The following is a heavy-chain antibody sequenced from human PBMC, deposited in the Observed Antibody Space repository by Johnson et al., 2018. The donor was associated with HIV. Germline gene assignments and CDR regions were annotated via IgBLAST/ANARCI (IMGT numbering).Heavy chain of an antibody. CDR1: GFPVTSNF. D-gene: IGHD3-22*01. J-gene: IGHJ3*02. CDR3: ARDRGYWDAFDI. V-gene: IGHV3-66*01. CDR2: VYSTFGT. Sequence: VQLVESGGGLVQPGGSLRLSCTASGFPVTSNFMTWVRQPPGKGLDWVSAVYSTFGTYYADSVKGRFSIYRDNAKHSLYLQMNSLRAEDTAVYYCARDRGYWDAFDIWGQGTMVTVSS.